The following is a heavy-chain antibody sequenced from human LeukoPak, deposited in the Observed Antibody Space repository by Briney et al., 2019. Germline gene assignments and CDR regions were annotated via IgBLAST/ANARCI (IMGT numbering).Heavy chain of an antibody. V-gene: IGHV3-7*01. CDR3: ARPYSGYVSN. CDR2: IKQDGSEK. J-gene: IGHJ4*02. Sequence: PGGSLRLSCAVSGFTSSRYWMSWVRQAPGKGLEWVANIKQDGSEKYYVDSVKGRFTISRDNAKNSLYLQMNSLRAEDTAVYYCARPYSGYVSNWGQGTLVTVSS. D-gene: IGHD5-12*01. CDR1: GFTSSRYW.